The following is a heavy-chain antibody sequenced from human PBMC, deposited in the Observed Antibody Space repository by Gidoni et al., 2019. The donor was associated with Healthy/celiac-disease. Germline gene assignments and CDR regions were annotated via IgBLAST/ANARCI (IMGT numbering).Heavy chain of an antibody. V-gene: IGHV3-23*04. D-gene: IGHD3-9*01. CDR2: ISGSGGST. J-gene: IGHJ1*01. CDR3: AKIFDWLSEYFQH. CDR1: GFPFSSSA. Sequence: VQLVDSGGGLVQPGGSLSLSCAASGFPFSSSAMTWVRQAPGKGLEWVSTISGSGGSTFYADSVKGRFTISRDNSKNTQYLQMNSLRAEDTAVYYCAKIFDWLSEYFQHWGQGTLVTVSS.